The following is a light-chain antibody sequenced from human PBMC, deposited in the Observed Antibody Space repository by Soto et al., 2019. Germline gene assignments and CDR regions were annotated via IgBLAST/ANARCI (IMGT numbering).Light chain of an antibody. J-gene: IGKJ1*01. CDR1: QSVSSYY. Sequence: EIVFTQSPGTLSLSPGERATLSCRASQSVSSYYLAWYQQNPGQAPRLLIYDASSRATGIPDRFSGSGSGTDFTLTISRLEPEDFAVYYCQQYGSSRTFGQGTKVDIK. CDR3: QQYGSSRT. V-gene: IGKV3-20*01. CDR2: DAS.